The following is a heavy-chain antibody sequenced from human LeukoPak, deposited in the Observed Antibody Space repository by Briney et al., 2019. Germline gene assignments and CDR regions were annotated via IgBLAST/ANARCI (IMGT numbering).Heavy chain of an antibody. J-gene: IGHJ4*02. CDR2: INRDGTEK. CDR3: ARGSSSPGVDY. CDR1: GFTFSSYG. V-gene: IGHV3-7*01. Sequence: GGSLRLSCAASGFTFSSYGMHWVRQAPGKGLEWVANINRDGTEKYYVDSVKGRFTVSRDNADNSLCLQMNSLRAEDTAVYYCARGSSSPGVDYWGQGTLVTVSS. D-gene: IGHD6-13*01.